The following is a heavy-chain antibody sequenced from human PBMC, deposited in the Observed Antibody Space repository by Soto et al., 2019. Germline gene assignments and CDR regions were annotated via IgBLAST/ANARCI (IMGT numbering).Heavy chain of an antibody. CDR2: ISAYNGNT. Sequence: GASVKVSCKASGYTFTSYGISWVRQAPGQGLEWMGWISAYNGNTNYAQKLQGRVTMTTDTSTSTAYMERRSLRSDDTAVYYCARDITMIVVVITDHWFDPWGQGTLVTVSS. CDR1: GYTFTSYG. CDR3: ARDITMIVVVITDHWFDP. V-gene: IGHV1-18*01. J-gene: IGHJ5*02. D-gene: IGHD3-22*01.